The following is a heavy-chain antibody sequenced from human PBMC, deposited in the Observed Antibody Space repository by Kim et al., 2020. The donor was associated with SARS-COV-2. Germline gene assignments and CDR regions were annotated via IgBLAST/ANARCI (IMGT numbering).Heavy chain of an antibody. J-gene: IGHJ6*02. V-gene: IGHV3-33*01. CDR3: ARDDRRGPRLVWPSYGMDV. Sequence: GGSLRLSCAASGFTFSSYGMHWVRQAPGKGLEWVAVIWYDGSNKYYADSVKGRFTISRDNSKNTLYLQMNSLRAEDTAVYYCARDDRRGPRLVWPSYGMDVWGQGTTVTVFS. D-gene: IGHD3-9*01. CDR2: IWYDGSNK. CDR1: GFTFSSYG.